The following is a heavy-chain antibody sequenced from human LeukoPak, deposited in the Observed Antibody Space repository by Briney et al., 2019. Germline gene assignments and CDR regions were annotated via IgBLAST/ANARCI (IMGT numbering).Heavy chain of an antibody. D-gene: IGHD3-10*01. J-gene: IGHJ3*02. CDR2: ISSGSSYI. Sequence: GGSLRLSCAASGFIFRTYDMNWVRQAPGKGLEWVSSISSGSSYIYYADSVKGRFTISRDNAKNSLYVQMNSLRAEDTAVYYCANLLWFGDPAFDIWGQGTMVTVSS. CDR1: GFIFRTYD. V-gene: IGHV3-21*04. CDR3: ANLLWFGDPAFDI.